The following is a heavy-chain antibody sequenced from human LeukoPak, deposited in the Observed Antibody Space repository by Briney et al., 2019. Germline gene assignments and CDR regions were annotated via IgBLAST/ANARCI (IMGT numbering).Heavy chain of an antibody. CDR1: GGSISSGGYY. CDR3: ARVSTVRGVLKGAFDI. D-gene: IGHD3-10*01. CDR2: IDHGGST. Sequence: SETLSLTCTVSGGSISSGGYYWSWIRQPPGKGLEWIGEIDHGGSTNYKPSLKSRVTISVDKSKNQFSLKLSSVTAADTAVYYCARVSTVRGVLKGAFDIWGQGTMVTVSS. J-gene: IGHJ3*02. V-gene: IGHV4-39*07.